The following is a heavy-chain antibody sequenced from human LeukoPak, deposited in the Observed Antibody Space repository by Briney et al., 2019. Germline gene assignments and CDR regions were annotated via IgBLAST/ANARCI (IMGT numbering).Heavy chain of an antibody. CDR1: GASISSYF. J-gene: IGHJ2*01. V-gene: IGHV4-59*01. CDR3: ARDKALRNWYFDL. Sequence: PSETLSLTCTVSGASISSYFWGWIRQPPGKGLEWIGYILNTGSANYNPSLKCRVTISIDTSKNQFSLKLTSVAAADTAVYYCARDKALRNWYFDLWGRGTLATVSS. CDR2: ILNTGSA.